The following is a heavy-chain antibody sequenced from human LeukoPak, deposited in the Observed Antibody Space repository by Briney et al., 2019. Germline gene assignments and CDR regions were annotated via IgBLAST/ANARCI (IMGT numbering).Heavy chain of an antibody. V-gene: IGHV4-4*07. CDR3: ARESMYSSGWPLIDY. CDR2: IYTSGST. Sequence: PSETLSLTCTVSGGSISSYYWSWIQQPAGKGLEWIGRIYTSGSTNYNPSLKSRVTMPVDTSKNQFSLKLSSVTAADTAVYYCARESMYSSGWPLIDYWGQGTLVTVSS. J-gene: IGHJ4*02. CDR1: GGSISSYY. D-gene: IGHD6-19*01.